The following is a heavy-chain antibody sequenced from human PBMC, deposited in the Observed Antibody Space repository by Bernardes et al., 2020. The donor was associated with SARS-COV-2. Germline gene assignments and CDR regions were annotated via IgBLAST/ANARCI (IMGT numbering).Heavy chain of an antibody. Sequence: GALRLSCAASGFPFSSYSMNWVRQAPGKGLEWVSYISSSSSTIYYADSVKGRFTISRDNAKNSLYLQMNSLRAEDTAVYYCARDVNYYYGSGSYYSATPVPFDYWGQGTLVTVSS. J-gene: IGHJ4*02. CDR2: ISSSSSTI. V-gene: IGHV3-48*01. D-gene: IGHD3-10*01. CDR1: GFPFSSYS. CDR3: ARDVNYYYGSGSYYSATPVPFDY.